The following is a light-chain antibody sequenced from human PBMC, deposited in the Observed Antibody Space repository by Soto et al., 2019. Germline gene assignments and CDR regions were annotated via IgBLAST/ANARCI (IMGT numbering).Light chain of an antibody. V-gene: IGLV2-14*01. CDR1: SSDVGGYNY. Sequence: QSVLTQPASVSGSPGQSITISCTGASSDVGGYNYVSWYQQHPGKAPKLMIYDVSSRPSGVSNRFSGSKSGNTASLTISGLQAEDEADYYCSSYTSSSTPLFVFGTWTKVTVL. J-gene: IGLJ1*01. CDR3: SSYTSSSTPLFV. CDR2: DVS.